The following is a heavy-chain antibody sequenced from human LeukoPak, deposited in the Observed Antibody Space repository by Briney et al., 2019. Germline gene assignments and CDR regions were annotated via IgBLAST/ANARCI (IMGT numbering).Heavy chain of an antibody. CDR3: AREGASSGSFPGYWHFDL. D-gene: IGHD1-26*01. V-gene: IGHV1-69*05. J-gene: IGHJ2*01. CDR2: IIPIFGTA. Sequence: SVKVSCKASGGTFSSYAISWVRQAPGQGLEWMGGIIPIFGTANYAQKFQGRVTITTDESTSTAYMELSSLRSEDTAVYYCAREGASSGSFPGYWHFDLWGRGTLVTVSS. CDR1: GGTFSSYA.